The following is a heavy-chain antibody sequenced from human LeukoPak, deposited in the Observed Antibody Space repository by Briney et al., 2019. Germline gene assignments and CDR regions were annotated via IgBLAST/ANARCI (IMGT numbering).Heavy chain of an antibody. Sequence: ASVKVPCKASGGTFSSYAISWVRQAPGQGLEWMGRIIPILGIANYAQKFQGRVTITADKSTSTAYMELSSLRSEDTAVYYCARPGSGLLDPWGQGTLVTVSS. J-gene: IGHJ5*02. CDR2: IIPILGIA. D-gene: IGHD3-10*01. CDR1: GGTFSSYA. V-gene: IGHV1-69*04. CDR3: ARPGSGLLDP.